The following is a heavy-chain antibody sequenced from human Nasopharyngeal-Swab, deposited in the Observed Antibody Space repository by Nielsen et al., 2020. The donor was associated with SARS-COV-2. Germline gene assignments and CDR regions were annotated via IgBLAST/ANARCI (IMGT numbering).Heavy chain of an antibody. V-gene: IGHV3-7*04. D-gene: IGHD2-21*02. CDR3: ARESVVTGTDDAPDL. Sequence: GGSLRLSCAASGFPFRNHYITWVRQPPGKGLEWVANVRQDAREQFYADSVKGRFTISRDNAKNTVSLQMNSLRREDTAVYYCARESVVTGTDDAPDLWGRGTMVNVSS. J-gene: IGHJ3*01. CDR1: GFPFRNHY. CDR2: VRQDAREQ.